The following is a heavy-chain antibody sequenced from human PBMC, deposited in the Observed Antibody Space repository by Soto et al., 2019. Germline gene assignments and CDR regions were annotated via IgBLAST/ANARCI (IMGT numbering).Heavy chain of an antibody. CDR1: GCSISSGGYY. CDR3: ARCPPAANLYYYYYGMDV. V-gene: IGHV4-31*03. J-gene: IGHJ6*02. Sequence: SETLSLTCPVSGCSISSGGYYWSWIRQHPGKGLEWIGYIYYSGSTYYNPSLKSRVTISVDTSKNQFSLKLSSVTAADTAVYYCARCPPAANLYYYYYGMDVWGQGTTVTVSS. D-gene: IGHD2-2*01. CDR2: IYYSGST.